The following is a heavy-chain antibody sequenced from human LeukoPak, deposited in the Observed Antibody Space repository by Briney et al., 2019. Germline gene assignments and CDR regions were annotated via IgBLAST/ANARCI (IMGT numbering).Heavy chain of an antibody. CDR1: GYTFTSYG. CDR2: ISAYNGNT. V-gene: IGHV1-18*01. J-gene: IGHJ5*02. D-gene: IGHD3-22*01. CDR3: ARSRLGRYYDSSGYHWFDP. Sequence: ASVKVSCKASGYTFTSYGISWVRQAPGQGLEWMGWISAYNGNTNYAQKLQGRVTMTTDTSTSTAYMGLRSLRSDDTAVYYCARSRLGRYYDSSGYHWFDPWGQGTLVTVSS.